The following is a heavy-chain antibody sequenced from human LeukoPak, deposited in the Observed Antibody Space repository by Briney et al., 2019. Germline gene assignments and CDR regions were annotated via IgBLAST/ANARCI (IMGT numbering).Heavy chain of an antibody. V-gene: IGHV3-30*04. D-gene: IGHD3-10*02. CDR3: ARGVFGESYYGMDV. CDR1: GFTFSSYA. J-gene: IGHJ6*02. Sequence: GRSLRLSCAASGFTFSSYAMHWVRQAPGKGLEWLAVISYDGSNKYYADSVKGRFTISRDNSKNTLYLQMNSLRAEDTAVYYCARGVFGESYYGMDVWGQGTTVTVSS. CDR2: ISYDGSNK.